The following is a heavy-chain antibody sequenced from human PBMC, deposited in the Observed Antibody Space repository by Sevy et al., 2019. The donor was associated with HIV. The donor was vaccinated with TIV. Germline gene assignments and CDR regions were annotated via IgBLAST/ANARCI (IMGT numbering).Heavy chain of an antibody. CDR1: GFTFSSYA. D-gene: IGHD6-19*01. J-gene: IGHJ4*02. CDR3: AKDGPLPPPYSSGWFSGVREGIIDY. Sequence: GGSLRLSCAASGFTFSSYAMSWVRRAPGKGLEWVSAVRGSGGSTDYADSVKGRFTISRDNSKNTLYLQMNSLRAEDTAAYYCAKDGPLPPPYSSGWFSGVREGIIDYWGQGTLVTVSS. V-gene: IGHV3-23*01. CDR2: VRGSGGST.